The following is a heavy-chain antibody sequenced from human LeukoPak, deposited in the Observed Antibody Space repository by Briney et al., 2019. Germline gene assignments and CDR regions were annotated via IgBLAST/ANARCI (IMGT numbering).Heavy chain of an antibody. CDR1: GYTFTSYD. CDR3: ARDDGSSGWYISDAFDI. V-gene: IGHV1-8*01. CDR2: MNPNSGNT. J-gene: IGHJ3*02. D-gene: IGHD6-19*01. Sequence: GASVKVPCKASGYTFTSYDINWVRQATGQGLEWMGWMNPNSGNTGYAQKFQGRVTMTRDTSTSTVYMELSRLRSDDTAVYYCARDDGSSGWYISDAFDIWGQGTMVTVSS.